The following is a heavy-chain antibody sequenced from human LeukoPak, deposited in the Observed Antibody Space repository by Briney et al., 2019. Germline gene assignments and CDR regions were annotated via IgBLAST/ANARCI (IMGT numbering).Heavy chain of an antibody. Sequence: SETLSLTCTVSGGSISSYYWSWIRQPPGKGLEWIGYIYYSGSTNYNPSLKSRVTISVDTSKNQFSLKLSSVTAPDTAVYYCARASQQLVSNYYYGMDVWGQGTTVTVSS. V-gene: IGHV4-59*01. CDR1: GGSISSYY. D-gene: IGHD6-13*01. CDR3: ARASQQLVSNYYYGMDV. CDR2: IYYSGST. J-gene: IGHJ6*02.